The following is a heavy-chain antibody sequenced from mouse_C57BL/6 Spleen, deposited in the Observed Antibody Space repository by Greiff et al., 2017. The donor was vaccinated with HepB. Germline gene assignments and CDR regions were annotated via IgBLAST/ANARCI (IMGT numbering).Heavy chain of an antibody. CDR1: GYTFTDYY. Sequence: QVQLQQSGPELVKPGASVKISCKASGYTFTDYYINWVKQRPGQGLEWIGWIFPGSGSTYYNEKFKGQATLTVDKSSSTAYMMHSSLTSEDSAVSFCARRGGTWYFGVWGTGTTVTVSS. V-gene: IGHV1-75*01. J-gene: IGHJ1*03. CDR3: ARRGGTWYFGV. D-gene: IGHD3-3*01. CDR2: IFPGSGST.